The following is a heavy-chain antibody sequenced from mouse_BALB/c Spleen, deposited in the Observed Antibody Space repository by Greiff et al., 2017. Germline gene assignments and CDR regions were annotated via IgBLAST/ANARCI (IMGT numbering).Heavy chain of an antibody. V-gene: IGHV5-4*02. D-gene: IGHD1-1*02. CDR2: ISDGGSYT. CDR1: GFTFSDYY. Sequence: EVMLVESGGGLVKPGGSLKLSCAASGFTFSDYYMYWVRQTPEKRLEWVATISDGGSYTYYPDSVKGRFTISRDNAKNTLYLQMSSLKSEDTAMYYCVWAWFAYWGQGTLVTVSA. CDR3: VWAWFAY. J-gene: IGHJ3*01.